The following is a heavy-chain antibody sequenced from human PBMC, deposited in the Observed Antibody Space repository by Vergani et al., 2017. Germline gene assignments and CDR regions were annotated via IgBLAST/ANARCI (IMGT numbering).Heavy chain of an antibody. V-gene: IGHV3-53*01. CDR1: GFTVSSNY. J-gene: IGHJ4*02. Sequence: EVQLVESGGGLIQPGGSLRLSCAASGFTVSSNYMSWVRQAPGKGLEWVSVIYSGGSTYYADSVKGRFTISSDNSKNTLYLQLNSLRAEDTAVYYCARGGHDFWSGYSDYWGQGALVTVSS. CDR3: ARGGHDFWSGYSDY. CDR2: IYSGGST. D-gene: IGHD3-3*01.